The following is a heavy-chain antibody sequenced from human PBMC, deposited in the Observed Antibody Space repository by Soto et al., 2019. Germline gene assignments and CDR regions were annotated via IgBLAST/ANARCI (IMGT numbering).Heavy chain of an antibody. CDR2: ISSTGRST. Sequence: EVQLLESGGGLVQPGGSLRLSCAASGFTFSSYAMSWVRQAPGKGLQWVSGISSTGRSTYYADSVKGRFTISRDNAKNSLYLQMNSLRDEDTAVYYCASALVVPAAILFSYSYYGMDFWCQGTTVTVSS. CDR1: GFTFSSYA. D-gene: IGHD2-2*01. J-gene: IGHJ6*02. V-gene: IGHV3-23*01. CDR3: ASALVVPAAILFSYSYYGMDF.